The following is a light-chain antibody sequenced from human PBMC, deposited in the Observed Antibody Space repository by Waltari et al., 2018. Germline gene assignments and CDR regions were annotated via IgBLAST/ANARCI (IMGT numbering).Light chain of an antibody. Sequence: DIQMTQSPSTLSASVGDRVIFSCRASQSISKWLAWYQQKPGKAPKLLIYKASTLESGVPSRFSGSGAGTEFTLTISSLQPEDFATYYCQRYNSYSLLSFGGGTKVEIK. CDR3: QRYNSYSLLS. V-gene: IGKV1-5*03. CDR2: KAS. CDR1: QSISKW. J-gene: IGKJ4*01.